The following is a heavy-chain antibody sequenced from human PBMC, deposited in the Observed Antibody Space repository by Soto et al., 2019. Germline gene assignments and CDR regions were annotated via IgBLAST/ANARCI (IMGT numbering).Heavy chain of an antibody. CDR2: ISSSSSYI. Sequence: GGSLRLSCAASGFTFSSYSMNWVRQAPGKGLEWVSSISSSSSYIYYADSVKGRFTISRDNAKNSLYLQMNSLRAEDTAVYYCARVQWELYYFDYWGQGTLVTAPQ. J-gene: IGHJ4*02. CDR1: GFTFSSYS. V-gene: IGHV3-21*01. D-gene: IGHD1-26*01. CDR3: ARVQWELYYFDY.